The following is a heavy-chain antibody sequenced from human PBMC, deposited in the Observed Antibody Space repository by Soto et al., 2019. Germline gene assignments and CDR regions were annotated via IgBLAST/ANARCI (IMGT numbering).Heavy chain of an antibody. CDR1: GGSISSYY. J-gene: IGHJ4*02. CDR3: ASQSIAAAGNFDY. Sequence: SETLSLTCTVSGGSISSYYWSWIRQPPGKGLEWIGYIYYSGSTNYNPSLKSRVTISVDTSKNQFSLKLSSVTAADTAVYYCASQSIAAAGNFDYWGQGTLVTVSS. D-gene: IGHD6-13*01. V-gene: IGHV4-59*08. CDR2: IYYSGST.